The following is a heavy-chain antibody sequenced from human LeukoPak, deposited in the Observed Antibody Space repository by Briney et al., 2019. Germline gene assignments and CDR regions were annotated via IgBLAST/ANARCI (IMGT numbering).Heavy chain of an antibody. D-gene: IGHD5-18*01. CDR2: VDPEDGET. V-gene: IGHV1-69-2*01. J-gene: IGHJ4*02. Sequence: ASVKISCKVSGYTFTDYYMHWVQQAPGKGLEWMGLVDPEDGETIYAEKFQGRVTITADTSTGTAYMELSSLRSEDTAVYYCATSGDTAMVTRYDYWGQGTLVTVSS. CDR1: GYTFTDYY. CDR3: ATSGDTAMVTRYDY.